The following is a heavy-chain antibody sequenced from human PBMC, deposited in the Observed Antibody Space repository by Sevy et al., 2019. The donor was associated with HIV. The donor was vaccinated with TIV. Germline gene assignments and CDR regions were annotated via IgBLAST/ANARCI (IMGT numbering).Heavy chain of an antibody. J-gene: IGHJ4*02. Sequence: GGYLRLSCAASGFTFSSYGMHWVRQTPGKGLEWVAVIWYDGSNKYYADSVKGRFTISRDNSKNTLYLQMNSLRAEDTAVYYCARDKLPPVMVTMVRGALSYYFDYWGQGTLVIVSS. D-gene: IGHD3-10*01. CDR1: GFTFSSYG. CDR2: IWYDGSNK. V-gene: IGHV3-33*01. CDR3: ARDKLPPVMVTMVRGALSYYFDY.